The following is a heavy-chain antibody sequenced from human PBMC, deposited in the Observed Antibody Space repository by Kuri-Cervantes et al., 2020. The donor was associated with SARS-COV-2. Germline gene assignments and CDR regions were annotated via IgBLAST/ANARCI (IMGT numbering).Heavy chain of an antibody. Sequence: GGSLRLSCAASGFTFSSYAMSWVRQAPGKGLEWVSSISSSSSYIYNADSVKGRFTISRDNAKNSLYLQMNSLRAEDTAVYYCARALDGVVTRYYYYYGMDVWGQGTTVTVSS. J-gene: IGHJ6*02. CDR2: ISSSSSYI. CDR3: ARALDGVVTRYYYYYGMDV. CDR1: GFTFSSYA. D-gene: IGHD3-3*01. V-gene: IGHV3-21*01.